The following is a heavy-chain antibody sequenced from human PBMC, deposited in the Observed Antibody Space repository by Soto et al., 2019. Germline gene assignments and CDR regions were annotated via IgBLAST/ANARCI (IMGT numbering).Heavy chain of an antibody. CDR3: ARDAGMDYGDYVSPFDY. Sequence: QVQLVQSGAEVKKPGSSVKVSCKASRGTFSSYSINWVRQAPGQGLEWMGRIIPIFGTANYAQKFQARVTITADESTSTAYMELSSLRSQDTAVYYCARDAGMDYGDYVSPFDYWGQGTLVSVSS. CDR1: RGTFSSYS. V-gene: IGHV1-69*15. CDR2: IIPIFGTA. D-gene: IGHD4-17*01. J-gene: IGHJ4*02.